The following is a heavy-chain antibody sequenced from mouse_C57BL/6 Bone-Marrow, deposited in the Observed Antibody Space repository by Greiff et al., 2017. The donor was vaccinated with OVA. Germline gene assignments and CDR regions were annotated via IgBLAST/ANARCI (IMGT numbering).Heavy chain of an antibody. Sequence: VQVVESGAELVRPGASVQLSCKASGYTFPAYELHWVKQTHVHGLEWIGAIDPETGGTAYNQKFKGKARLTADTSSSTAYMELRSLTSEYSAVYYCTRGYSNYYAMDYWGQGTSVTVSS. CDR2: IDPETGGT. CDR1: GYTFPAYE. CDR3: TRGYSNYYAMDY. J-gene: IGHJ4*01. D-gene: IGHD2-5*01. V-gene: IGHV1-15*01.